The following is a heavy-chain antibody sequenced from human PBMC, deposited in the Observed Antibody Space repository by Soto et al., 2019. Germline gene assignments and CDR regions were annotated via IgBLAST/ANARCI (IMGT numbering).Heavy chain of an antibody. J-gene: IGHJ4*02. V-gene: IGHV4-30-2*01. Sequence: QVQLRESGSGLVKPLETLSLTCGVSGGSLSGATYSWNWIRQPPGKGLEWIGYIFPSGTTYYNPSLKSRVTISIDVSKNQFSLSLRSLTAAETAVYYCARSREFDYWSQGTLVTVSS. CDR1: GGSLSGATYS. CDR3: ARSREFDY. CDR2: IFPSGTT.